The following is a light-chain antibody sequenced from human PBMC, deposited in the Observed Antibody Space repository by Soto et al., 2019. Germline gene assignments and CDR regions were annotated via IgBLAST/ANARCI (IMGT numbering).Light chain of an antibody. CDR2: EVT. J-gene: IGLJ2*01. Sequence: QSVLTQPASVSGSPGQSITISCTGSNSDIGAYDYASWYQQHPGKPPTLLIYEVTFRPSGVPNRFSGSKSGNTATLTISGLLTEDEADYYCGSYASATLIFGGGTKLTVL. CDR3: GSYASATLI. V-gene: IGLV2-14*01. CDR1: NSDIGAYDY.